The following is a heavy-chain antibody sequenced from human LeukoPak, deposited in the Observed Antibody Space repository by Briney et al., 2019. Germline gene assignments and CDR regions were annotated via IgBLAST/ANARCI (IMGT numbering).Heavy chain of an antibody. CDR2: ICGGSDTS. CDR3: AKGYYYDSSYHFDY. CDR1: GFTFRSYA. D-gene: IGHD3-22*01. J-gene: IGHJ4*02. Sequence: PGGSLRLSCAASGFTFRSYAMSWVRQAPGKGLEWVSGICGGSDTSNYADSVEGRFTISRDNPKNTLYLQMDSLRAEDTAVYFCAKGYYYDSSYHFDYWGQGTLVTVSS. V-gene: IGHV3-23*01.